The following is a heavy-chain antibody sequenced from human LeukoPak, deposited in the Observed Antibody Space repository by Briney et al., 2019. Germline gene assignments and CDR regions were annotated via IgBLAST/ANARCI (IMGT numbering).Heavy chain of an antibody. J-gene: IGHJ5*02. CDR1: GFTFSSYE. CDR3: AGTRIAAAGGFLNP. V-gene: IGHV3-48*03. Sequence: GGSLRLSCAASGFTFSSYEMNWVRQAPGKGLEWVSYISSSGSTIYYADSVKGRFTISRDNAKNSLYLQTNSLRAEDTAVYYCAGTRIAAAGGFLNPWGQGTLVTVSS. CDR2: ISSSGSTI. D-gene: IGHD6-13*01.